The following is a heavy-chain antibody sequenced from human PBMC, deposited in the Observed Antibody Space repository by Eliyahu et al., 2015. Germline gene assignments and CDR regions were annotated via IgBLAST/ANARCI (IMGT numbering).Heavy chain of an antibody. CDR2: VYASGST. J-gene: IGHJ4*02. CDR1: GGSIXXYY. D-gene: IGHD7-27*01. V-gene: IGHV4-4*07. Sequence: QVQLQESGPGLGKPSETLSLTCTVSGGSIXXYYWXWIRQSAGKGLEWIGRVYASGSTNYNPSLKSRVTMSVDTSKNQFSLKLSSLSAADTAIYYCARGNGDWGFDYWGQGTLVTVSS. CDR3: ARGNGDWGFDY.